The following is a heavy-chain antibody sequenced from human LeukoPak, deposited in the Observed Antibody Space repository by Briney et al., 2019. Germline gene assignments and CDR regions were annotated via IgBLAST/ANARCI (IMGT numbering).Heavy chain of an antibody. CDR3: ARYDCSSTSCYTIYDY. CDR2: INPNSGGT. D-gene: IGHD2-2*02. Sequence: ASVKVSCKASGYTFAASLLHWVRQAPGQGLEWMGWINPNSGGTNYAQKFQGRVTMTRDTSISTAYMELSRLRSDDTAVYYCARYDCSSTSCYTIYDYWGQGTLVTVSS. J-gene: IGHJ4*02. CDR1: GYTFAASL. V-gene: IGHV1-2*02.